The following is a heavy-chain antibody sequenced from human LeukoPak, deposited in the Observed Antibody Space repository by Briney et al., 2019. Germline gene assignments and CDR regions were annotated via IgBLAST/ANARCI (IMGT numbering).Heavy chain of an antibody. V-gene: IGHV3-33*01. J-gene: IGHJ3*01. CDR1: GFTFSGCG. CDR2: IWYDGRDK. Sequence: GGSLRLSCAASGFTFSGCGMHWVRQAPGKGLEWVAFIWYDGRDKYYADSVKGQFTISRDNSKNTLYLQMNSLRAEDTAVYYCARGDYGDYLWGQGTMVTVSS. CDR3: ARGDYGDYL. D-gene: IGHD4-17*01.